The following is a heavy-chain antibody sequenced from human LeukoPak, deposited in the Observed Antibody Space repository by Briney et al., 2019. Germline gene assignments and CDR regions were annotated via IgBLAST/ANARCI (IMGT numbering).Heavy chain of an antibody. D-gene: IGHD6-6*01. Sequence: PGGSLRLSCAASGFTFSSYAMSWVRQAPGKGLEWVSAISGSGGSTYYADSVKGRFTISRDNSKNTLYLQMNSLRAEDTAVYYCAKTRTYEYSSSPGGYWGQGTLVTVSS. CDR2: ISGSGGST. V-gene: IGHV3-23*01. CDR1: GFTFSSYA. CDR3: AKTRTYEYSSSPGGY. J-gene: IGHJ4*02.